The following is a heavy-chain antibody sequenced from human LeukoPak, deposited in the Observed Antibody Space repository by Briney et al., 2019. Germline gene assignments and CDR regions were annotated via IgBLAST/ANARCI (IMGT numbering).Heavy chain of an antibody. V-gene: IGHV3-30*01. CDR2: ISYDGSNK. Sequence: GRSLRLSCAASGFTFSSYAMHWVRQAPGKGLEWVAVISYDGSNKYYADSVKGRFTISRDNSKNTLYLQMNSLRAEDTAAYYCARDPVVAVWGQGTLITVSS. CDR3: ARDPVVAV. CDR1: GFTFSSYA. D-gene: IGHD2-15*01. J-gene: IGHJ4*02.